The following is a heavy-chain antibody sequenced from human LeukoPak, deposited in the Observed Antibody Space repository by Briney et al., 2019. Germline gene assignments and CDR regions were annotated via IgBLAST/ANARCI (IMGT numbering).Heavy chain of an antibody. V-gene: IGHV1-18*01. J-gene: IGHJ4*02. D-gene: IGHD1-26*01. Sequence: ASVKVSCKASGYTFTSYGISWVRQAPGQGLEWMGWINPNSGNTNYAQKLQGRVTMTTDTSTSTAYMELRSLRSDDTAVYYCARDRPFVGATTVRFDYWGQGTLVTVSS. CDR3: ARDRPFVGATTVRFDY. CDR1: GYTFTSYG. CDR2: INPNSGNT.